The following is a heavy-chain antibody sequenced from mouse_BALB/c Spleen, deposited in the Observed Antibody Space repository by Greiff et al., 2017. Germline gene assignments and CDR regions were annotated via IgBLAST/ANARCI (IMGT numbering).Heavy chain of an antibody. V-gene: IGHV5-6*01. CDR1: GFTFSSYG. CDR2: ISSGGSYT. CDR3: ARQTAKAMDY. D-gene: IGHD1-2*01. Sequence: EVHLVESGGDLVKPGGSLKLSCAASGFTFSSYGMSWVRPTPDKRLEWVATISSGGSYTYYPDSVKGRFTISRDNAKNTLYLQMSSLKSEDTAMYYCARQTAKAMDYWGQGTSVTVSS. J-gene: IGHJ4*01.